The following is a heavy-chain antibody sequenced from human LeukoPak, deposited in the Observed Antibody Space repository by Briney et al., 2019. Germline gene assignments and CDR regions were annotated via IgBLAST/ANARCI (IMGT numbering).Heavy chain of an antibody. CDR3: ARGSDERGGLDGEEYAFDI. CDR2: IYYSGST. D-gene: IGHD4-17*01. CDR1: GGSISSYY. J-gene: IGHJ3*02. V-gene: IGHV4-59*01. Sequence: SETLSLTCTVSGGSISSYYWSWIRQPPGKGLEWIGYIYYSGSTNYNPSLKSRVTISVDTSKNQFSLKLSSVTAADTAVYYCARGSDERGGLDGEEYAFDIWGQGTMVTVSS.